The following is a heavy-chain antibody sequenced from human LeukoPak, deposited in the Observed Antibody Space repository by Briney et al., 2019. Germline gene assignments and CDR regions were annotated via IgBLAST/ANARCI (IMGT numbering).Heavy chain of an antibody. D-gene: IGHD3-10*01. CDR1: GFTFSSYG. CDR2: IRYDGSNK. Sequence: PGGSLRLSCAASGFTFSSYGMHWVRQAPGKGLEWVAFIRYDGSNKYYADSVKGRFTISRDNSKKTLNLQMNSLRAEDTAVYYCAKDPTHYRVWDYYATIGLIYWGQGTLVTVSS. CDR3: AKDPTHYRVWDYYATIGLIY. V-gene: IGHV3-30*02. J-gene: IGHJ4*02.